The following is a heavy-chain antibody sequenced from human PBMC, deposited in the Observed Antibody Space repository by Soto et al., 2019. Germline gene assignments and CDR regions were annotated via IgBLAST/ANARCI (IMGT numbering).Heavy chain of an antibody. CDR2: IDPSDSYT. J-gene: IGHJ4*02. D-gene: IGHD5-18*01. CDR3: ARQKHNVDTVDFDY. CDR1: GYSFTSYW. Sequence: GESLKISCKGSGYSFTSYWISWVRQMPGKGLEWMGRIDPSDSYTNYSPSFQGHVTISADKSISTAYLQWSSLKASDTAKYYCARQKHNVDTVDFDYWGQGTLVTVSS. V-gene: IGHV5-10-1*01.